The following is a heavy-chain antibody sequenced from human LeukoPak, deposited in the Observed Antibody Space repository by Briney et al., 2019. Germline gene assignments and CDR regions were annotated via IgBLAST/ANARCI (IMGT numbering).Heavy chain of an antibody. V-gene: IGHV4-38-2*02. D-gene: IGHD2-21*02. J-gene: IGHJ3*02. CDR1: GYSISSGYY. Sequence: PSETLSLTCTVSGYSISSGYYWGWIRQPPGKGLEWIGSIYHSGSTYYNPSLKSRVTISVDTSKNQFSLKLSSVTAADTAVYYCARGAQTCGGDCYKWAFDIWGQGTMVTVSS. CDR2: IYHSGST. CDR3: ARGAQTCGGDCYKWAFDI.